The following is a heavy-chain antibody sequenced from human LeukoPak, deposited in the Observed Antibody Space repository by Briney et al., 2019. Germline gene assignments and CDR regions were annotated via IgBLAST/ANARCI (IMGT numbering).Heavy chain of an antibody. CDR1: GFTFSNYW. D-gene: IGHD3-3*01. CDR2: ISSSGSTI. J-gene: IGHJ4*02. V-gene: IGHV3-48*04. CDR3: ARDIWRGPFDY. Sequence: GALRLSCAASGFTFSNYWMSWVRQAPGKGLEWVSYISSSGSTIYYADSVKGRFTISRDNAKNSLYLQMNSLRAEDTAVYYCARDIWRGPFDYWGQGTLVTVSS.